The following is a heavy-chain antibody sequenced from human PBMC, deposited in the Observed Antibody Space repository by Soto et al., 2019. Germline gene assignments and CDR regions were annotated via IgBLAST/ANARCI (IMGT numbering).Heavy chain of an antibody. CDR2: IWYDGSNK. CDR1: GFTFSSYG. D-gene: IGHD2-2*01. Sequence: PGGSLRLSCAASGFTFSSYGMHWVRQAPGKGLEWVAVIWYDGSNKYYADSVKGRFTISRDNSKNTLYLQMNSLRAEDTAVYYCAREKGDAIVVVPAANPYYFDYWGQGTLVTVSS. CDR3: AREKGDAIVVVPAANPYYFDY. V-gene: IGHV3-33*01. J-gene: IGHJ4*02.